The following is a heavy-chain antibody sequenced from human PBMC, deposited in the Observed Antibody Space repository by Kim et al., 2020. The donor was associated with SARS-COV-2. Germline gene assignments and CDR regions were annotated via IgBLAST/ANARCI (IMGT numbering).Heavy chain of an antibody. CDR3: ARDILYSSGWYPKYGFDY. J-gene: IGHJ4*02. CDR2: INAGNGNT. D-gene: IGHD6-19*01. Sequence: ASVKVSCKASGYTFTSYAMHWVRQAPGQRLEWMGWINAGNGNTKYSQKFQGRVTITRDTSASTAYMELSSLRSEDTAVYYCARDILYSSGWYPKYGFDYWGQGTLVTVSS. V-gene: IGHV1-3*01. CDR1: GYTFTSYA.